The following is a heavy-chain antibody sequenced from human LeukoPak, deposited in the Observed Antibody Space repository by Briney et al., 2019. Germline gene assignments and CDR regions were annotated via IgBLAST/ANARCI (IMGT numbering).Heavy chain of an antibody. V-gene: IGHV6-1*01. Sequence: SQTLSLTCAISGDSVSSNNACWNWIRQSPSRGLEWLGRTYYRSKWYHDYAVSVKSRMTINPDTSKNQFSLQLNSVTPEDTAVYYCVRLGWYDNSGLVFDYWGQGILVIVSS. CDR1: GDSVSSNNAC. J-gene: IGHJ4*02. D-gene: IGHD3-22*01. CDR2: TYYRSKWYH. CDR3: VRLGWYDNSGLVFDY.